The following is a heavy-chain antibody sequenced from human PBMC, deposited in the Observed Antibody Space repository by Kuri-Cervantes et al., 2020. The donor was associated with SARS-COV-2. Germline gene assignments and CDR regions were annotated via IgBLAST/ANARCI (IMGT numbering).Heavy chain of an antibody. CDR2: ISYDGSNK. J-gene: IGHJ3*02. Sequence: LSLTCAASGFTFSSYAMHWVRQAPGKGLEWVAVISYDGSNKYYADSVKGRFTISRDNSKNTLYLQMNSLRAEDTAVYYCAGEVLDAFDIWGQGTMVTVSS. D-gene: IGHD3-10*01. V-gene: IGHV3-30-3*01. CDR3: AGEVLDAFDI. CDR1: GFTFSSYA.